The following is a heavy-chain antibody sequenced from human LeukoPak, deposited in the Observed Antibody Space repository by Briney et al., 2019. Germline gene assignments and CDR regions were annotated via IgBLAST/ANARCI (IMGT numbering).Heavy chain of an antibody. CDR2: ISTDGRST. D-gene: IGHD3-10*01. CDR1: GLAFSSYW. Sequence: GGSLRLSCAASGLAFSSYWMHWVRQAPGKGLVWVSRISTDGRSTSYADSVQGRLTISRDNAKNTLYLQMNSLRAEDTAVYYCAKDPWFGELLRWFDPWGQGTLVTVSS. V-gene: IGHV3-74*01. CDR3: AKDPWFGELLRWFDP. J-gene: IGHJ5*02.